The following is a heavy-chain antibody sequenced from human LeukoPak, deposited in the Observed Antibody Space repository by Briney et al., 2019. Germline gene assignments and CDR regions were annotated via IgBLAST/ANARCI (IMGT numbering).Heavy chain of an antibody. Sequence: PSETLSLTCTVSGGSISSYYWSWIRQPPGKGLEWIGYIYYSGSTNYNPSLKSRVTISVDTSKNQLSLKLSSVTAADTAVYYCARLELMVFDYWGQGTLVTVSS. J-gene: IGHJ4*02. CDR3: ARLELMVFDY. CDR1: GGSISSYY. D-gene: IGHD2-8*01. V-gene: IGHV4-59*08. CDR2: IYYSGST.